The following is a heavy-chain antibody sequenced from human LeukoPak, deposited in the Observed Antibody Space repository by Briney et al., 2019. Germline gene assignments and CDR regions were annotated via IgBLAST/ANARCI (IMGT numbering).Heavy chain of an antibody. CDR3: ARAELAATFDD. CDR1: GFTFSGYE. CDR2: ISSSGSTK. J-gene: IGHJ4*01. D-gene: IGHD2-15*01. Sequence: LRLSCAASGFTFSGYEMNWVRQAPGKGLEWVSYISSSGSTKYYADSVKGRFTISRDNAKNSLYLQMNSLRAEDTAVYYCARAELAATFDDWGQGTLVTVSS. V-gene: IGHV3-48*03.